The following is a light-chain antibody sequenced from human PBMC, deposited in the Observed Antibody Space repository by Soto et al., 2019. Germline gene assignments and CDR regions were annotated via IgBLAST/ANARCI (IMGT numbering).Light chain of an antibody. CDR3: QQYGSSPYP. CDR2: GAS. Sequence: EIVLTQSPGTLSLSPGERATLSCRASQSVSSSYLAWYQQKPGQAPRLLIFGASSRATGIPDRFSGSGSGTDFTLTISRLEPEDFAVYYCQQYGSSPYPFGQWTKLEIK. CDR1: QSVSSSY. J-gene: IGKJ2*01. V-gene: IGKV3-20*01.